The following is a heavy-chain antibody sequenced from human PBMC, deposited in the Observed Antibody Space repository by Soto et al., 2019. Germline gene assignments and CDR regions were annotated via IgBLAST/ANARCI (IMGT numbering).Heavy chain of an antibody. CDR1: GFTFSSYA. D-gene: IGHD2-8*01. V-gene: IGHV3-23*01. CDR2: ISGSGGST. CDR3: AKMVYAIQSFDY. J-gene: IGHJ4*02. Sequence: EVQLLESGGGLVQPGGSLRLSCAASGFTFSSYAMSWVRQAPGKGLEWVSAISGSGGSTYYADSVKGRFTISRDNSKNTLYLQMNSLRAEDTVVYYCAKMVYAIQSFDYWGQGTLVTVSS.